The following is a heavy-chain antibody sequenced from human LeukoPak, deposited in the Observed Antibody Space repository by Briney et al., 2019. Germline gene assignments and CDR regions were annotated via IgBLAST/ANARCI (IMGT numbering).Heavy chain of an antibody. D-gene: IGHD5-18*01. CDR3: ARSYGYGTNFDY. J-gene: IGHJ4*02. CDR2: MYYRGST. Sequence: SETLSLTCTVSGGSINSYYWNWIRQPPGKGLEWIGYMYYRGSTYYNPSLKSRVTISVDTSKNQFSLKLSSVTAADTAVYYCARSYGYGTNFDYWGQGTLVTVSS. CDR1: GGSINSYY. V-gene: IGHV4-59*06.